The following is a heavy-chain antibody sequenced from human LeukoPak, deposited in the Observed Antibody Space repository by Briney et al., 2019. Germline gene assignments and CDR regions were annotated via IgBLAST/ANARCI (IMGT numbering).Heavy chain of an antibody. V-gene: IGHV1-18*01. CDR1: GYTFTTYG. CDR2: INPYNGDT. D-gene: IGHD1-1*01. Sequence: GASVKVSCKASGYTFTTYGFSWMRQAPGQGLEWMGWINPYNGDTNYAQKFQGRVTMTTDTSTSTAHMELRSLRSDDTAIYYCARDAQLGNFDYWGQGTLVTVSS. J-gene: IGHJ4*02. CDR3: ARDAQLGNFDY.